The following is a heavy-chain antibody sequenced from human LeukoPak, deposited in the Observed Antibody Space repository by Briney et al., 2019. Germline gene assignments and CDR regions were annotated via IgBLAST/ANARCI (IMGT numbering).Heavy chain of an antibody. V-gene: IGHV3-21*01. CDR1: GFTFSSYS. J-gene: IGHJ5*02. CDR3: ARDEGDCSSTSCPNWFDP. Sequence: GGSLRLSCAASGFTFSSYSMNSVRQAPGKGREWVSSISSNSSDISYADSVMGRFTISRAHAKNSLYLQMNSLRAEDTAVYYCARDEGDCSSTSCPNWFDPWGQGTLVTVSS. CDR2: ISSNSSDI. D-gene: IGHD2-2*01.